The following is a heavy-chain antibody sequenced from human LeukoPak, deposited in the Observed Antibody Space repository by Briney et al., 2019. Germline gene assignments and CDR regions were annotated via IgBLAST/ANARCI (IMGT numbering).Heavy chain of an antibody. D-gene: IGHD6-19*01. CDR1: GFSFNNYA. CDR3: AKGSRSPRPYYFDF. J-gene: IGHJ4*02. CDR2: ITGSGDDT. Sequence: RPGGSLRLSCAASGFSFNNYAMSWVRQVPGKGLEWVSAITGSGDDTYHADSVKGRFTISRDNSRNTLYLQMNSLRVEDSAMYHCAKGSRSPRPYYFDFWGQGTLVTVSS. V-gene: IGHV3-23*01.